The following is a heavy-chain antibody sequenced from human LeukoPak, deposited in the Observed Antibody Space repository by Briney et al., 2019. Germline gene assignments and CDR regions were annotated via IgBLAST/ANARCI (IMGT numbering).Heavy chain of an antibody. Sequence: GASVKVSCKASGYTFTGYFMHWVRQAPGQGLEWMGWINPNSGGTNYAQKFQGRVTMTRDTSISTAYMELSRLRSDDTAVYYCARVSYCSGGSCYSGAFDIWGQGTMVTVSS. V-gene: IGHV1-2*02. J-gene: IGHJ3*02. CDR3: ARVSYCSGGSCYSGAFDI. D-gene: IGHD2-15*01. CDR2: INPNSGGT. CDR1: GYTFTGYF.